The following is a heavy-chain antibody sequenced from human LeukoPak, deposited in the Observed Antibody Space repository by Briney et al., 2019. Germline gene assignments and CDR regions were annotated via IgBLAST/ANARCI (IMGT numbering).Heavy chain of an antibody. CDR2: ISYDGSNK. D-gene: IGHD3-22*01. V-gene: IGHV3-30*18. J-gene: IGHJ3*02. CDR1: GFTFSSYG. Sequence: QPGGSLRLSCAASGFTFSSYGMHWVRQAPGKGLEWVAVISYDGSNKYYVDSVKGRLTISRDNSKNTLYLQMNTLRAEDTAVYYCAKDYYDSSGYLDDFDIWGQGTMVTVSS. CDR3: AKDYYDSSGYLDDFDI.